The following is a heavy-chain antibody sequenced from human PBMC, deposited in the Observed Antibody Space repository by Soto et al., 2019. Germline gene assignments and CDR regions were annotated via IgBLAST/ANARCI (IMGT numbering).Heavy chain of an antibody. Sequence: QVQLVESGGGVVQPGRSLRLSCEASGFIFSNYGMHWVRQAPGRGLEWVAVIWFDGDYKYYADSVKGRVLISRDNSKRNIYLQLNRLRAEDTGVYYCGRASKSGSRGSGIIRPRYYYYYGMDVWGQGTAVTVSS. J-gene: IGHJ6*02. V-gene: IGHV3-33*01. CDR2: IWFDGDYK. D-gene: IGHD3-10*01. CDR3: GRASKSGSRGSGIIRPRYYYYYGMDV. CDR1: GFIFSNYG.